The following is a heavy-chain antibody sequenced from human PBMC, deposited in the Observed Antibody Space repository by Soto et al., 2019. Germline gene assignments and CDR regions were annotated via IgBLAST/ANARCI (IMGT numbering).Heavy chain of an antibody. CDR3: APFSSFDY. V-gene: IGHV3-53*02. Sequence: EVQLVETGGGLIQPGGSLRLSCAASGFTVSNNYMSLVRQAPGKGLEWVSLIYSGGSTYYADSVKGRFTISGDNSKNTLYLQMNSLRAEDTAVYYCAPFSSFDYWGQGNLATVSS. CDR1: GFTVSNNY. J-gene: IGHJ4*02. CDR2: IYSGGST. D-gene: IGHD3-3*02.